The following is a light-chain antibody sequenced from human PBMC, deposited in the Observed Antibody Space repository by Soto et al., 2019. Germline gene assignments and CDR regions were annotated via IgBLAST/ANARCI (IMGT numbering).Light chain of an antibody. CDR1: QTIDNY. Sequence: IQMTQSPSSLSASVGDRVNITCRPSQTIDNYLNWYQQQPGQAPKLLVYAASTLHSGVPSRFSGSGSGTDFTLTITNLQPEDCAIYYCHQTYTVLWKVGQGTKVDIK. CDR2: AAS. J-gene: IGKJ1*01. V-gene: IGKV1-39*01. CDR3: HQTYTVLWK.